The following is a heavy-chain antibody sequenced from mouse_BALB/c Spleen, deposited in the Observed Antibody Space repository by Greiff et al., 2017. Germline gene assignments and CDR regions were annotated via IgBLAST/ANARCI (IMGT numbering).Heavy chain of an antibody. CDR2: ISSGGSYT. D-gene: IGHD1-2*01. CDR1: GFTFSSYA. J-gene: IGHJ4*01. CDR3: ARVLLRLRSSMDY. Sequence: VMLVESGGGLVKPGGSLKLSCAASGFTFSSYAMSWVRQSPEKRLEWVAEISSGGSYTYYPDTVTGRFTISRDNAKNTLYLEMSSLRSEDTAMYYCARVLLRLRSSMDYWGQGTSVTVSS. V-gene: IGHV5-9-4*01.